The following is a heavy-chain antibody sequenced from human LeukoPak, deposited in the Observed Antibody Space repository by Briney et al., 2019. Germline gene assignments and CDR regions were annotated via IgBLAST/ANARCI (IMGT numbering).Heavy chain of an antibody. J-gene: IGHJ6*03. CDR2: INHSGST. D-gene: IGHD6-19*01. V-gene: IGHV4-34*01. CDR3: ARESLRQQWLVRREEYYYMDV. Sequence: PSETLSLTCAVYGGSFSGYYWSWIRQPPGKGLEWIGEINHSGSTNYNPSLKSRVTISVDTSKNQFSLKLSSVTAADTAVYYCARESLRQQWLVRREEYYYMDVWGKGTTVTISS. CDR1: GGSFSGYY.